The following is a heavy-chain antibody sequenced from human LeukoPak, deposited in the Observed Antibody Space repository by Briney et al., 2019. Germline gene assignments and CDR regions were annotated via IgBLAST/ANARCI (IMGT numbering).Heavy chain of an antibody. V-gene: IGHV1-2*06. CDR2: IDPNGGGT. Sequence: ASVKVSCKASGYTFIGYHIHWVRQAPGQGLEWMGRIDPNGGGTKYTQKFQGRVTMTRDTSITTAYMELSRLTSDDTAVYYCARENWNDFWGQGTLVTVSS. J-gene: IGHJ5*01. CDR1: GYTFIGYH. CDR3: ARENWNDF.